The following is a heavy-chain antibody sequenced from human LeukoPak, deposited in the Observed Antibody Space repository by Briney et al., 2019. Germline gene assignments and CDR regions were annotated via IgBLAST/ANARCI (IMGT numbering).Heavy chain of an antibody. CDR1: GSSISNYY. CDR2: IYYSGST. D-gene: IGHD5-18*01. J-gene: IGHJ3*02. CDR3: ARAFRGSYGHDAFDI. V-gene: IGHV4-59*01. Sequence: SETLSLTCTVSGSSISNYYWSWVRQPPGKGLEWIGYIYYSGSTNYNPSLKSRVTISVDTSKNQFSLKLSSVTAADTAVYYCARAFRGSYGHDAFDIWGQGTMVTVSS.